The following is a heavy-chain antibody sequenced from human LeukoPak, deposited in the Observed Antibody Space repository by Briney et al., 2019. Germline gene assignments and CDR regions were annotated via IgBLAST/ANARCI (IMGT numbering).Heavy chain of an antibody. Sequence: PGGSLRLSCAASGFTFSSYGMHWVRQAPGKGLEWVAFIRYDGSNKYYADSVKGRFTTSRDNSKNTLYLQMNSLRAEDTAVYYCAKAGSSWFGESNWFDPWGQGTLVTVSS. CDR1: GFTFSSYG. CDR2: IRYDGSNK. J-gene: IGHJ5*02. D-gene: IGHD3-10*01. V-gene: IGHV3-30*02. CDR3: AKAGSSWFGESNWFDP.